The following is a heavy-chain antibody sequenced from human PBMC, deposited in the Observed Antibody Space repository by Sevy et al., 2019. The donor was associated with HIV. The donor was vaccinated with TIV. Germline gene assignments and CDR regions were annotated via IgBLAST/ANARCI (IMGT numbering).Heavy chain of an antibody. CDR2: IRIGDDTI. CDR3: AKDRWDTTSPSRALDF. J-gene: IGHJ4*02. Sequence: GESLKISCAASGFTLSNCNMNWVRQAPGKGLEWISYIRIGDDTIYYAQSVKGRFTFSRDNAKNSLYLQMDSLTDEDTAVYYCAKDRWDTTSPSRALDFWGQGTLVTVSS. V-gene: IGHV3-48*02. CDR1: GFTLSNCN. D-gene: IGHD1-26*01.